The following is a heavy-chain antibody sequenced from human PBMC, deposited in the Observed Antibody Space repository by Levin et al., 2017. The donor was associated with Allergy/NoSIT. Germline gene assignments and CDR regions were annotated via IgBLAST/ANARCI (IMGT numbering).Heavy chain of an antibody. CDR1: GGSISSYY. CDR3: ARSYGSGSYFDY. Sequence: PSETLSLMCTVSGGSISSYYWSWIRQPPGKGLEWIGYISYSGSTKYNPSLKSRVTISVDTSKNQFSLKLSSVTAADSAVYYCARSYGSGSYFDYWGQGTLVTVSS. D-gene: IGHD3-10*01. J-gene: IGHJ4*02. CDR2: ISYSGST. V-gene: IGHV4-59*08.